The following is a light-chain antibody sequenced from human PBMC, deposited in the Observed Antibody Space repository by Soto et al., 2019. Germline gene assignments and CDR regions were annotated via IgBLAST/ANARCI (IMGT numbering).Light chain of an antibody. CDR1: SSDVGGYNY. CDR3: SSFTRSSTPYV. CDR2: DVS. V-gene: IGLV2-14*03. Sequence: QSVLTQPASVSGSPGQSITISCTGTSSDVGGYNYVSWYQQYPGKAPKLMIYDVSNRPSGVSNRFSGSKSGNTASPTISGRQAEDEADYYCSSFTRSSTPYVFGTGTKLTV. J-gene: IGLJ1*01.